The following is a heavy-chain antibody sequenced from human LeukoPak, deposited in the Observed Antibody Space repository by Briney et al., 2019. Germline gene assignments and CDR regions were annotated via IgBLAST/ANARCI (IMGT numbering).Heavy chain of an antibody. D-gene: IGHD6-19*01. CDR1: GGTFSRYA. J-gene: IGHJ4*02. CDR3: ARDRPYTGGWRGFDY. V-gene: IGHV1-69*01. CDR2: IIPMFGIA. Sequence: SVKASCKASGGTFSRYAISWVRQAPGQGLEWMGGIIPMFGIANYAQKFQGRVTITADESTSTAYMELSSLRSEDTAVYYCARDRPYTGGWRGFDYWGQGTLVTVSS.